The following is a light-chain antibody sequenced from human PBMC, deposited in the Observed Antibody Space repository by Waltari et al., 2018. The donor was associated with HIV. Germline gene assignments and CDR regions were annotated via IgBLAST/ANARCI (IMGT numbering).Light chain of an antibody. CDR1: QSVSRN. V-gene: IGKV3-15*01. CDR3: QQYNHGPLA. Sequence: EIVMTQSPSILSVSPGKRATLSCRASQSVSRNLAWYQQRPGQAPRLLIYGASIRATDIPARFSGSGSGTEFTLTISSLQAEDVAFYSCQQYNHGPLAFGQGTKVE. CDR2: GAS. J-gene: IGKJ1*01.